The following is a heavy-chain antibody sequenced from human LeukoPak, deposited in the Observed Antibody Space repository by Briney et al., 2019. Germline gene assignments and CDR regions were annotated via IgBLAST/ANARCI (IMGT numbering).Heavy chain of an antibody. CDR1: GGSISSSSYY. CDR2: IYYSGST. CDR3: ARERFMSYYFDY. V-gene: IGHV4-39*07. J-gene: IGHJ4*02. Sequence: PSETLSLTCTVSGGSISSSSYYWGWIRQPPGKGLEWIGSIYYSGSTYYNPSLKSRVTISVDTSKNQFSLKLSSVTAADTAVYYCARERFMSYYFDYWGQGTLVTVSS. D-gene: IGHD3-10*01.